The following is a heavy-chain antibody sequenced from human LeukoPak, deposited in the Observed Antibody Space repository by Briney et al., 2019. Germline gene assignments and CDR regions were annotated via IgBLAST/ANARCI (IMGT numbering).Heavy chain of an antibody. D-gene: IGHD3-3*01. CDR2: FDPEDGET. CDR3: ATSPHYDFWSGLFDY. V-gene: IGHV1-24*01. CDR1: GYTLTELS. Sequence: ASVKVSCKVSGYTLTELSMHWVRQAPGKGLEWMGGFDPEDGETIYAQKSQGRVTMTEDTSTDTAYMELSSLRSEDTAVYYCATSPHYDFWSGLFDYWGQGTLVTVSS. J-gene: IGHJ4*02.